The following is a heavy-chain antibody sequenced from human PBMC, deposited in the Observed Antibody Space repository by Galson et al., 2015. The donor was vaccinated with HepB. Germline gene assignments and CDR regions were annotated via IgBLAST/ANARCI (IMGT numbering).Heavy chain of an antibody. J-gene: IGHJ4*02. CDR1: GFTFSSYG. CDR3: AKSYAPLGFGELLSGDY. V-gene: IGHV3-30*02. CDR2: IRYDGSNK. Sequence: SLRLSCAASGFTFSSYGMHWVRQAPGKGLEWVAFIRYDGSNKYYADSVKGRFTISRDNSKNTLYLQMNSLRAEDTAMYYCAKSYAPLGFGELLSGDYWGQGTLITVSS. D-gene: IGHD3-10*01.